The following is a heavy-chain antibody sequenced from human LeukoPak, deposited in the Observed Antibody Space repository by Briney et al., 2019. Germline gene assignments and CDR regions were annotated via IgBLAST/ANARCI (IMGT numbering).Heavy chain of an antibody. J-gene: IGHJ4*02. V-gene: IGHV3-30*18. D-gene: IGHD5-18*01. CDR3: AKQGTAMVRAYFDY. CDR2: ISYDGSNK. CDR1: GFTFSRYG. Sequence: PGGSLRLSCAASGFTFSRYGMHWVRQAPGKGLEWAAVISYDGSNKYYADSVKGRFTISRDNSKNRLYLQMNSLRAEDTAVYYCAKQGTAMVRAYFDYWGQGTLVTVSS.